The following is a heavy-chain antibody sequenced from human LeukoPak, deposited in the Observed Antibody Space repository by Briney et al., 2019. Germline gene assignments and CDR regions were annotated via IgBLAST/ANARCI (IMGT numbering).Heavy chain of an antibody. J-gene: IGHJ1*01. CDR3: ARGYYYDSSGYYYGHFQH. CDR1: GFTFSRYS. CDR2: ISSNSNI. V-gene: IGHV3-21*01. D-gene: IGHD3-22*01. Sequence: PGGSLRLSCAASGFTFSRYSVNWVRQAPGKGLEWVSTISSNSNIYYADSVRGRFTISRDNAKNSLYLQMNSLRAEDTAVYYCARGYYYDSSGYYYGHFQHWGQGTLVTVSS.